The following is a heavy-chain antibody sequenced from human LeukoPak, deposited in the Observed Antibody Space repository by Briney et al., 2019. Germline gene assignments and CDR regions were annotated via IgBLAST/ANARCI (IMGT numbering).Heavy chain of an antibody. CDR2: IYYSGST. CDR1: GGSISSSSYY. V-gene: IGHV4-39*07. Sequence: SETLSLTCTVSGGSISSSSYYWGWIRQPPGKGLEWIGSIYYSGSTYYNPSLKSRVTTSVDTSKNQFSLKLSSVTAADTAVYYCARDHFDYDILARGGGAFDIWGQGTMVTVSS. D-gene: IGHD3-9*01. CDR3: ARDHFDYDILARGGGAFDI. J-gene: IGHJ3*02.